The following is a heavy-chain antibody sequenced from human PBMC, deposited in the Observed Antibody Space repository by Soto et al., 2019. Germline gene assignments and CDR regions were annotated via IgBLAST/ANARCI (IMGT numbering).Heavy chain of an antibody. J-gene: IGHJ6*03. CDR2: IHYSGST. V-gene: IGHV4-59*01. CDR3: ARDAQREYAFWSGSYKKIYYYYMDV. D-gene: IGHD3-3*01. CDR1: GTSISSYY. Sequence: SSETLSLTCTVSGTSISSYYWSWIRQPPGKGLEWIGYIHYSGSTNYNPSLKSRVTISLDTSKNQFSLKLTSVTAADTAIYYCARDAQREYAFWSGSYKKIYYYYMDVWGEGTTVTVSS.